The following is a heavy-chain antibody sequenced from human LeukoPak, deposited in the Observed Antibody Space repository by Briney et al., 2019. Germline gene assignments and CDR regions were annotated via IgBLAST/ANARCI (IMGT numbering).Heavy chain of an antibody. V-gene: IGHV4-39*01. CDR2: IYYGGSN. CDR1: GGSISSSSYY. CDR3: ASGYSSGWSKMDV. D-gene: IGHD6-19*01. J-gene: IGHJ6*02. Sequence: SETLSLTCNVSGGSISSSSYYWGWFRQPPGKGLEWIGSIYYGGSNYYNPSLKSRATISVDTSKDQFSLELRSVTAADTAVYYCASGYSSGWSKMDVWGQGTTVTVSS.